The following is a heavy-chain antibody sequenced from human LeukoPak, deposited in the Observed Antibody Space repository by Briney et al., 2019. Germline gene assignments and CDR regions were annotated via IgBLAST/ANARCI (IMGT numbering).Heavy chain of an antibody. CDR1: GFTFSSYA. CDR2: ISGSGGST. Sequence: GGSLRFSCAASGFTFSSYAVSWVRQAPGKGLEWASAISGSGGSTYSADSVKGRFTISRDNSKNMLYVQMNSLRAEDTAVYYCAKSGYSTKGDFDYWGQGTLVTVSS. CDR3: AKSGYSTKGDFDY. D-gene: IGHD6-13*01. V-gene: IGHV3-23*01. J-gene: IGHJ4*02.